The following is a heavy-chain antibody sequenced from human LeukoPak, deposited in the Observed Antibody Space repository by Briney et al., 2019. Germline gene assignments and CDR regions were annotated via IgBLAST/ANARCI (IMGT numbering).Heavy chain of an antibody. V-gene: IGHV3-20*04. CDR2: INWSGGST. CDR1: GFAFAEHG. D-gene: IGHD2-2*01. CDR3: ARARITSPFYFDY. J-gene: IGHJ4*02. Sequence: AGGSLRLSCTASGFAFAEHGMSWVRQVPGKGLEWVSGINWSGGSTGYADPLRGRFTISRDNAKNSLYLQMDSLRAEDTALYYCARARITSPFYFDYWGQGTLVTVSS.